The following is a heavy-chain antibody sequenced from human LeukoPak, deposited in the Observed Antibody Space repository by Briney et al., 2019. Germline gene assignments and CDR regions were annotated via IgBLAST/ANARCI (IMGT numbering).Heavy chain of an antibody. Sequence: GGSLRLSCAASGFTFSSYAMSWVRQAPGKGLEWVSAISGSGGSTYYADSVKGQFTISRDNSKNTLYLQMNSLRAEDTAVYYCAKVGGSYYYDSSGSNGYYFDYWGQGTLVTVSS. CDR1: GFTFSSYA. V-gene: IGHV3-23*01. J-gene: IGHJ4*02. CDR3: AKVGGSYYYDSSGSNGYYFDY. CDR2: ISGSGGST. D-gene: IGHD3-22*01.